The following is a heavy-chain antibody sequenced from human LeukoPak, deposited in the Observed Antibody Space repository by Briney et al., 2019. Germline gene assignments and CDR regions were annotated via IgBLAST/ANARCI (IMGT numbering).Heavy chain of an antibody. Sequence: GGSLRLSCAASGFNFNDRYMVWVRQAPGKGLEWVSVIYSGGSTFYADSVKGRFTISRDNSKNTLYLQMNSLRAEDTAVYYCASPGGGYYDSSGYYSPYFQHWGQGTLVTVSS. CDR1: GFNFNDRY. CDR3: ASPGGGYYDSSGYYSPYFQH. D-gene: IGHD3-22*01. CDR2: IYSGGST. V-gene: IGHV3-53*01. J-gene: IGHJ1*01.